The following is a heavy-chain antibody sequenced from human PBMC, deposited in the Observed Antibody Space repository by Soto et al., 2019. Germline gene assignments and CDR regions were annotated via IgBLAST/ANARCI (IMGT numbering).Heavy chain of an antibody. Sequence: QVQLVQSGAEVKKPGSSVKVSGKASGGTFSSYAISWVRQAPGQGLEWMGGIIPIFGTANYGQKFHGRVTITADESRSKAYMALSSLRAEDTAVYYCEIVGANDYWGQGTMVTVS. J-gene: IGHJ4*02. CDR3: EIVGANDY. D-gene: IGHD1-26*01. V-gene: IGHV1-69*01. CDR1: GGTFSSYA. CDR2: IIPIFGTA.